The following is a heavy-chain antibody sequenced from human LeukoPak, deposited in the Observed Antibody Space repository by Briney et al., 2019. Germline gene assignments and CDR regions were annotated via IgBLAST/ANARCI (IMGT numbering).Heavy chain of an antibody. V-gene: IGHV4-30-2*01. CDR3: ASGYWFLDL. CDR1: GGSISSGGYS. J-gene: IGHJ2*01. CDR2: IHHTGST. Sequence: SETLSLTCAVSGGSISSGGYSWTWIRQPPGKGLEWIGYIHHTGSTYYKPSLKSRVTISVDRSKIQFSLKLTSVTAADTAVYYCASGYWFLDLWGRGTLVIVSS.